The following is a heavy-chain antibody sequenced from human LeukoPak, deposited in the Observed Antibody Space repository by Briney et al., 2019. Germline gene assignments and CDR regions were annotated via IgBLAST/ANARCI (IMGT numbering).Heavy chain of an antibody. J-gene: IGHJ4*02. D-gene: IGHD5-12*01. V-gene: IGHV4-4*02. CDR2: IYHSGST. Sequence: PSGTVSLTCAVSGGSISSSNWWSWVRQPPGKGLEWIGEIYHSGSTNYNPSLKSRVTISVDKSKNQFSLKLSSVTAADTAVYYCATYSGYAPGAFDYWGQGTLVTVSS. CDR3: ATYSGYAPGAFDY. CDR1: GGSISSSNW.